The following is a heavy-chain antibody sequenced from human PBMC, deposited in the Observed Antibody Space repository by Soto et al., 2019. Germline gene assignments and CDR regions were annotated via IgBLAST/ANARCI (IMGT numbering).Heavy chain of an antibody. J-gene: IGHJ4*02. CDR2: MYYSGGT. V-gene: IGHV4-31*03. CDR1: GGSISNGAYY. D-gene: IGHD1-26*01. Sequence: SETLSLTCTVSGGSISNGAYYWSWIRQHPGKGLEWIGYMYYSGGTYYNPSLRSRVSLSIDTSKNQFSLKLTSVTAADTAVYYCARVASIRGSYYFDYWGQGALVTVS. CDR3: ARVASIRGSYYFDY.